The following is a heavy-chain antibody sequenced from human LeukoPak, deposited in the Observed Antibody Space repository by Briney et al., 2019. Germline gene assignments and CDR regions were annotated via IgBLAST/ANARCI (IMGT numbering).Heavy chain of an antibody. V-gene: IGHV3-21*04. J-gene: IGHJ5*02. D-gene: IGHD1-26*01. Sequence: PGGSLRLSCAASGFTFSSYNMNWVRQAPGQGLEWVSSITSGSSYIYYADSVKGRFTISRDNAKSSLYLQMNSLRAEDTAVYYCARAPKFRLVGVPKGPFDPWGQGSLVTVSS. CDR3: ARAPKFRLVGVPKGPFDP. CDR1: GFTFSSYN. CDR2: ITSGSSYI.